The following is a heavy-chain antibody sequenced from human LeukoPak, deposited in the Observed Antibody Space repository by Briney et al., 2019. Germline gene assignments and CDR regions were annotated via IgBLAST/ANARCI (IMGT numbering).Heavy chain of an antibody. CDR1: GFTFDDYA. V-gene: IGHV3-9*01. CDR3: AKSYDSSGYYYGGGFDY. J-gene: IGHJ4*02. Sequence: GGSLGLSCAASGFTFDDYAMHWVRQAPGKGLEWVSGISWNSGSIGYADSVKGRFTISRDNAKNSLYLQMNSLRAEDTALYYCAKSYDSSGYYYGGGFDYWGQGTLVTVSS. D-gene: IGHD3-22*01. CDR2: ISWNSGSI.